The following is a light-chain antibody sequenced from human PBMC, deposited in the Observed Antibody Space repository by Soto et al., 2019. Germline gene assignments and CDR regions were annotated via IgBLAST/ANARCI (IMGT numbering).Light chain of an antibody. Sequence: QSVLTQPASVSGSPGQSITISCTGTSNDVGFYKYVSWYQQHPGKAPKLMIYDVSNRPSGVSDRFSGSKSGNTASLTISGLQAEVDADYYCTSYRASGLYVFGTGTKLNRP. CDR2: DVS. CDR3: TSYRASGLYV. J-gene: IGLJ1*01. V-gene: IGLV2-14*01. CDR1: SNDVGFYKY.